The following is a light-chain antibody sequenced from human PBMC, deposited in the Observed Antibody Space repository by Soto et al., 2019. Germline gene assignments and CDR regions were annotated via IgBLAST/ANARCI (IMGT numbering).Light chain of an antibody. Sequence: QSVLTQPASAYGSPGQSVTISCTGTSSDVGGYNYVSWYQQHPGKAPKLMIYEVSKRPSGVPDRFSGSKSGNTASLTVSGLQAEDEADYYCSSYAGSTNYVFGTGTKVTVL. J-gene: IGLJ1*01. CDR3: SSYAGSTNYV. CDR2: EVS. CDR1: SSDVGGYNY. V-gene: IGLV2-8*01.